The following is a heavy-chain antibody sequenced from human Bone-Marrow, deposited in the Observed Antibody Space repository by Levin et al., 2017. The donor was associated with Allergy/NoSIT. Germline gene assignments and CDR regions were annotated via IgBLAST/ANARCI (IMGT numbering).Heavy chain of an antibody. V-gene: IGHV4-39*07. CDR1: GGSISSSSYY. J-gene: IGHJ4*02. Sequence: ASETLSLTCTVSGGSISSSSYYWGWIRQPPGKGLEWIGSIYYSGSTYYNPSLKSRVTISVDTSKNQFSLKLSSVTAADTAVYYCARLQRSIAARSFDYWGQGTLVTVSS. D-gene: IGHD6-6*01. CDR2: IYYSGST. CDR3: ARLQRSIAARSFDY.